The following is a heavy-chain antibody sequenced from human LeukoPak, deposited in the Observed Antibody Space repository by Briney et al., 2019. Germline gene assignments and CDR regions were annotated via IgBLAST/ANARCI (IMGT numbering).Heavy chain of an antibody. CDR3: ARDTDFGFDY. CDR2: FSTSSGTI. V-gene: IGHV3-48*02. CDR1: GFPFSSFS. D-gene: IGHD3-10*01. Sequence: PGGSLRLSCAASGFPFSSFSINWVRQAPGKGLEWVSYFSTSSGTISYADSVKGRFTISRDDAKNSLYLQMNSLRDEDTAVYYCARDTDFGFDYWGQGTLVTVSS. J-gene: IGHJ4*02.